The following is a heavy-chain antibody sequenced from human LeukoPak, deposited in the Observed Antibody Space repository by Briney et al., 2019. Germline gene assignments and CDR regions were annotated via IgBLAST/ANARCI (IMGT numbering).Heavy chain of an antibody. J-gene: IGHJ4*02. V-gene: IGHV3-7*01. CDR2: IRQDGSAK. CDR3: AREDSSYYGLDY. CDR1: GFTFSSYW. D-gene: IGHD1-26*01. Sequence: PGGSLRLSCTASGFTFSSYWMTWVRQAPGEGLEWVANIRQDGSAKYYVDSVKGRFTISRDNAKSSLYLQMNSLRVEDTAVYYCAREDSSYYGLDYWGQGTLVTVSS.